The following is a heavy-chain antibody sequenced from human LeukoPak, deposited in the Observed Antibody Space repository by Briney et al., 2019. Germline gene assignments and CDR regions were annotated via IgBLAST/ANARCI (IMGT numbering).Heavy chain of an antibody. CDR3: AKVGSSWYARGGWFDP. CDR1: GYSFTSYW. CDR2: IYPGDSDT. D-gene: IGHD6-13*01. Sequence: GESLKISCKGSGYSFTSYWIGWVRQMPGKGLEWMGIIYPGDSDTRYSPSFQGQVTISADKSISTAYLQWSSLKASDTAMYYCAKVGSSWYARGGWFDPWGQGTRVTVSS. V-gene: IGHV5-51*01. J-gene: IGHJ5*02.